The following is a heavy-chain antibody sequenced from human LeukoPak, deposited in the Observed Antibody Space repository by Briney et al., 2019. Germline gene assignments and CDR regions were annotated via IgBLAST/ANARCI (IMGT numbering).Heavy chain of an antibody. J-gene: IGHJ4*02. Sequence: GGSLRLSCAASGFTFSSYGMSWVRQAPGKGLEWVSAISGSGGSTYYADSVKGRFTISRDNSKNTLYLQMNSLRAEDTAVYYCARVAAALGNYFDYWGQGTLVTVSS. CDR3: ARVAAALGNYFDY. D-gene: IGHD6-13*01. CDR2: ISGSGGST. V-gene: IGHV3-23*01. CDR1: GFTFSSYG.